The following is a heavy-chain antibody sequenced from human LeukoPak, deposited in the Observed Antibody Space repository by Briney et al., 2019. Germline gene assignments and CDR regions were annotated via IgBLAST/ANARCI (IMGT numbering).Heavy chain of an antibody. CDR1: GGSFSGYY. CDR3: ARGDIVGATLNY. Sequence: SETLSLTCAVYGGSFSGYYWNWIRQPPGKGLEWIGEINHSGSTNYNPSLKSRVTISVDTSKNQLSLKLSSVTAADTAVYYCARGDIVGATLNYWGQGTLVTVSS. J-gene: IGHJ4*02. D-gene: IGHD1-26*01. V-gene: IGHV4-34*01. CDR2: INHSGST.